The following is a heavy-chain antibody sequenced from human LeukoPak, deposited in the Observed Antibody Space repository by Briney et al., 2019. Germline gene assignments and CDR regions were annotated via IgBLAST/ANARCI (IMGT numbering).Heavy chain of an antibody. J-gene: IGHJ4*02. Sequence: PSETLSLTCTVSGGSISSYYWSWIRQPAGEGLEWIGRIYTSGSTNYNPSLKSRVTMSVDTSKNQFSLKLSSVTAADTAVYYCARETYYYDSSGYYLHFDYWGQGTLVTVSS. CDR2: IYTSGST. V-gene: IGHV4-4*07. D-gene: IGHD3-22*01. CDR3: ARETYYYDSSGYYLHFDY. CDR1: GGSISSYY.